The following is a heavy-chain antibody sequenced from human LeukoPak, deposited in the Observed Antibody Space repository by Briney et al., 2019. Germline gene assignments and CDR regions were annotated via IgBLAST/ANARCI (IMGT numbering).Heavy chain of an antibody. CDR2: FHPEDGET. CDR1: GYTVTELS. Sequence: VASVKVSCKVSGYTVTELSMHWVRQSPGKGLEWMGGFHPEDGETIYAQKFQGRVTMTRDTSTSTVYMELSSLRSEDTAVYYCARRVGYSSSWYIDPWGQGTLVTVSS. J-gene: IGHJ5*02. CDR3: ARRVGYSSSWYIDP. V-gene: IGHV1-24*01. D-gene: IGHD6-13*01.